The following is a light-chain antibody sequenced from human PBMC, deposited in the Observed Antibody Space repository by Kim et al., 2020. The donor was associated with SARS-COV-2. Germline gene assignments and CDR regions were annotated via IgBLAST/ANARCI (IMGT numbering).Light chain of an antibody. Sequence: KTVTISCTRSSGRIDSYYVQWYQQRPGSSPTTLVYEDDHRPSGVPDRFSGSIDLSSNSASLIIAGLSSEDEADYYCQSYDGSNQVFGGGTRLTVL. J-gene: IGLJ3*02. V-gene: IGLV6-57*01. CDR3: QSYDGSNQV. CDR2: EDD. CDR1: SGRIDSYY.